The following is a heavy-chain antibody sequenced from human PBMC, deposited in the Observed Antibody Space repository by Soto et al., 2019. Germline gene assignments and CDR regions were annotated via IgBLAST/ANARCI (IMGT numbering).Heavy chain of an antibody. CDR1: GYSLTNYW. V-gene: IGHV5-10-1*01. CDR3: PSHRDILSGYSAEDN. Sequence: PGESLKISCKASGYSLTNYWITWMRQTPGKGLECMGMIDPSDSCSNYSPSFQGHVTMSVDKPINSAYLQFSSLKALDTAMYYCPSHRDILSGYSAEDNWGQGTKVTVAS. D-gene: IGHD3-9*01. J-gene: IGHJ4*02. CDR2: IDPSDSCS.